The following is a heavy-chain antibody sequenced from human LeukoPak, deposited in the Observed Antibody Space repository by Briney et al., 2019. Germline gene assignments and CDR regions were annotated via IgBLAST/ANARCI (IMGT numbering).Heavy chain of an antibody. J-gene: IGHJ3*02. CDR3: ARHLDYDSGGDAFDI. Sequence: PSETLSLTCTVSGDSFSNYYWSWIRQPPGRGLEWIGYIHHSGSSDHNPSLKSRVTMSPDTSKNQFSLKLSSVTAADTAVYYCARHLDYDSGGDAFDIWGQGTRVTVSS. V-gene: IGHV4-59*08. CDR2: IHHSGSS. CDR1: GDSFSNYY. D-gene: IGHD3-22*01.